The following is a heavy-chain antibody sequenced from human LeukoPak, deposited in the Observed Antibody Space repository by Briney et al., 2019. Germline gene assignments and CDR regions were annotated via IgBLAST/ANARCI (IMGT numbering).Heavy chain of an antibody. V-gene: IGHV4-38-2*02. CDR1: GYSISSGYY. Sequence: SETLSLTCTVSGYSISSGYYSGWIRQPPGKGLEWIGSIYHTGSTYYTPSLKSRVTISVNTSKNQFSLRLSSVTAADTAVYYCARSGTGLLRYYFDYWGQGTLVTVSS. CDR3: ARSGTGLLRYYFDY. D-gene: IGHD3-22*01. J-gene: IGHJ4*02. CDR2: IYHTGST.